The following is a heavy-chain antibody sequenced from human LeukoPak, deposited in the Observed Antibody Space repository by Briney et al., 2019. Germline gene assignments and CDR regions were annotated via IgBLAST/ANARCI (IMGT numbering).Heavy chain of an antibody. CDR3: ARGHYDILTGYSPEPGY. J-gene: IGHJ4*02. Sequence: GGSLRLSCAASEXTFSSYWMSWVRQAPGKGLEWVANIKQDGSEKYYVDSVKGRFTISRDNAKNSLYLQMNSLRAEDTAVYYCARGHYDILTGYSPEPGYWGQGTLVTVSS. D-gene: IGHD3-9*01. CDR1: EXTFSSYW. CDR2: IKQDGSEK. V-gene: IGHV3-7*04.